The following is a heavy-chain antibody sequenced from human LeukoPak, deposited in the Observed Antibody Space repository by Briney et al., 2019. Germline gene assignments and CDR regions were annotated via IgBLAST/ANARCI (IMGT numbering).Heavy chain of an antibody. D-gene: IGHD1-26*01. CDR2: IRSKANSYAT. Sequence: GGSLRLSCAASGFTFSGSAMHWVRQASGKGLEWVGRIRSKANSYATAYAASVKGRFNISRDDSKNTAYLQMNSLKTEDTAVYYCTSSRVGAINFDYWGQGTLVTVSS. CDR1: GFTFSGSA. J-gene: IGHJ4*02. V-gene: IGHV3-73*01. CDR3: TSSRVGAINFDY.